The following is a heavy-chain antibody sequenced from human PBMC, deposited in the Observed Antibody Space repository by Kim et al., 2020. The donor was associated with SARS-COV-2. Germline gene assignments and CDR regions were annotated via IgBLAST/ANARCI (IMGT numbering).Heavy chain of an antibody. CDR3: ASRSRGSYPTNDAFDI. CDR2: IWYDGSNK. CDR1: GFTFSSYG. V-gene: IGHV3-33*01. J-gene: IGHJ3*02. Sequence: GGSLRLSCAASGFTFSSYGMHWVRQAPGKGLEWVAVIWYDGSNKYYADSVKGRFTISRDNSKNTLYLQMNSLRAEDTAVYYCASRSRGSYPTNDAFDIWGQGTMVTVSS. D-gene: IGHD1-26*01.